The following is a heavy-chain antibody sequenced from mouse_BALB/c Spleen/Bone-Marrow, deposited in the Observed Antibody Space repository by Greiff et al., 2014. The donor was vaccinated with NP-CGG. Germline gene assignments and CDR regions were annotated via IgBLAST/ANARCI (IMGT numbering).Heavy chain of an antibody. D-gene: IGHD2-3*01. CDR2: IRNKANGYTT. Sequence: DVHLVESGGGLVQPGGSLRLSCATSGFTFTDYYMSWVCQPPGKALEWLGFIRNKANGYTTDYSASVKGRFTISRDNSQSILYLQMNTLRAEDSATYYGERDMCDGFRWYFEVWGAGTPVTVPS. V-gene: IGHV7-3*02. CDR3: ERDMCDGFRWYFEV. CDR1: GFTFTDYY. J-gene: IGHJ1*01.